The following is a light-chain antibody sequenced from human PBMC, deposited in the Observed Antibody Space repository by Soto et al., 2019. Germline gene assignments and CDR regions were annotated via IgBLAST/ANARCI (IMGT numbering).Light chain of an antibody. J-gene: IGLJ3*02. Sequence: QSVLTQPASVSGSPGQSITISCTGTSSDVGNYNFVSWYQQNPGKAPKLVIYEVIKRPSGVSYRFSGSRSGNTASLTISGLQTDDEAEYYCCSFAGSDTWVFGGGTQLTVL. CDR1: SSDVGNYNF. CDR3: CSFAGSDTWV. CDR2: EVI. V-gene: IGLV2-23*02.